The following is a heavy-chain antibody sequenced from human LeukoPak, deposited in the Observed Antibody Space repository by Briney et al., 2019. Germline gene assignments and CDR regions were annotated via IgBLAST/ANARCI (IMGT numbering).Heavy chain of an antibody. CDR1: GFTFSSYG. D-gene: IGHD3-10*01. J-gene: IGHJ4*02. Sequence: GGSLRLSCAASGFTFSSYGMHWVRQAPGKGLEWVAVIWYDGSNKYYADSVKGRFTISRDNSKNTLYLQMNSLRAEDTAVYYCARRYSVWFGELWYFDYWGQGTLVTVSS. CDR2: IWYDGSNK. V-gene: IGHV3-33*01. CDR3: ARRYSVWFGELWYFDY.